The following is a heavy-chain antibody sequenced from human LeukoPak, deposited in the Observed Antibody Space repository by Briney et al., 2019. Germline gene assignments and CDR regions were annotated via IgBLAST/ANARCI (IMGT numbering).Heavy chain of an antibody. V-gene: IGHV1-2*02. CDR2: INPNSGGT. J-gene: IGHJ4*02. CDR3: ARAFSYGSIAAAGRYYFDY. CDR1: GYTFTGYY. D-gene: IGHD6-13*01. Sequence: ASVKVSCKASGYTFTGYYMHWVRQAPGQGLEWMGWINPNSGGTNYAQKFQGRVTMTRDTSISTAYMELSRLRSDDTAVYYCARAFSYGSIAAAGRYYFDYWGQGTLVTVSS.